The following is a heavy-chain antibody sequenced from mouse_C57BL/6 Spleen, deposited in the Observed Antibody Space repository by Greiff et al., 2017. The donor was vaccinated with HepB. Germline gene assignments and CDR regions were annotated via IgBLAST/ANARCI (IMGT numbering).Heavy chain of an antibody. V-gene: IGHV1-80*01. CDR1: GYAFSSYW. J-gene: IGHJ2*01. D-gene: IGHD2-4*01. CDR3: ARSRGYDYSNY. Sequence: VQLQESGAELVKPGASVKISCKASGYAFSSYWMNWVKQRPGKGLEWIGQIYPGDGDTNYNGKFKGKATLTADKSSSTAYMQLSSLTSEDSAVYFCARSRGYDYSNYWGQSTTLTVSS. CDR2: IYPGDGDT.